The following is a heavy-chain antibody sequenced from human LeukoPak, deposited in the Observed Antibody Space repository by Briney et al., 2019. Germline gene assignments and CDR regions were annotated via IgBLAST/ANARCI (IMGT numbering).Heavy chain of an antibody. V-gene: IGHV3-23*01. J-gene: IGHJ6*02. CDR2: ITGSGVST. CDR3: AKDSLTTEV. CDR1: GFTFSTYS. Sequence: QAGGSLRLSCVASGFTFSTYSMSWVRQAPGKGPEWVSAITGSGVSTYYADSVKGRFTISRDNSKNTLYLQMNSLRAEDTAVYYCAKDSLTTEVWGQGTTVTVPS. D-gene: IGHD4-11*01.